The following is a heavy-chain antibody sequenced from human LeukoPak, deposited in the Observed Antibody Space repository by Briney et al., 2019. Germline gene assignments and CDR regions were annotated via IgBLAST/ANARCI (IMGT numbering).Heavy chain of an antibody. Sequence: SETLSLTCTVSSRSFNFYFWHWIRQPSGKGLEWLADIDNRGSTQYNPSLRGRGTISVDTSRNHVSLRLTSVTAADTAVYFCARDSNWGFQWGPGTLVTVSS. CDR3: ARDSNWGFQ. CDR1: SRSFNFYF. J-gene: IGHJ4*02. D-gene: IGHD7-27*01. V-gene: IGHV4-34*01. CDR2: IDNRGST.